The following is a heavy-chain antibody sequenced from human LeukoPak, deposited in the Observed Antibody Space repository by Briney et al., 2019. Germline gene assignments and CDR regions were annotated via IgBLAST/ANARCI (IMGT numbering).Heavy chain of an antibody. CDR2: ISGSGGST. V-gene: IGHV3-23*01. D-gene: IGHD3-22*01. CDR1: GGSFSGYY. J-gene: IGHJ3*02. Sequence: PSETLSLTCAVYGGSFSGYYWSWIRQPPGKGLEWVSAISGSGGSTYYADSVKGRFTISRDNSKNTLYLQMNSLRAEDTAVYYCAKDHSPSYDSSGYYLPHDAFDIWGQGTMVTVSS. CDR3: AKDHSPSYDSSGYYLPHDAFDI.